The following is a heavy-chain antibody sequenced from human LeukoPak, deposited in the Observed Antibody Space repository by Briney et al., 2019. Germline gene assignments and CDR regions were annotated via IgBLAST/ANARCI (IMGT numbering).Heavy chain of an antibody. J-gene: IGHJ4*02. V-gene: IGHV4-34*01. CDR1: GGSFSGYY. CDR3: ASAPRQGSIGGLDY. D-gene: IGHD3-16*01. Sequence: SETLSLTCAVYGGSFSGYYWSWIRQPPGKGLEWIGAIYYTGTTYYNPSLRSRVTISVDTSKNHFSLKLSSVTAADTALYYCASAPRQGSIGGLDYWGQGTLVTVSS. CDR2: IYYTGTT.